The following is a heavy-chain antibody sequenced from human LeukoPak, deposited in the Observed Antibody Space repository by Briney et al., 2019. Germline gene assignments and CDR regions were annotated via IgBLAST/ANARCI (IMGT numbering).Heavy chain of an antibody. CDR3: TRDLGGYGDYGTNFDY. CDR1: GFTFSSYS. V-gene: IGHV3-21*01. D-gene: IGHD4-17*01. CDR2: ISSSSYI. Sequence: GGSLRLSCAASGFTFSSYSTNWVRQAPGKGLEWVSAISSSSYIYYADSVKGRFTISRDNAKKSLFLQMSSLRAEDTAVYYCTRDLGGYGDYGTNFDYWGQGTLVTVSS. J-gene: IGHJ4*02.